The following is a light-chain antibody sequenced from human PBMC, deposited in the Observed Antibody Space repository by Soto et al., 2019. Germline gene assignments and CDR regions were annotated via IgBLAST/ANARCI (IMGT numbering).Light chain of an antibody. CDR3: QSHDSSLSGDV. CDR1: RSNIGAGYD. Sequence: QSVLTQPPSVSGAPGQRVTISCTGSRSNIGAGYDVHWYQHLPGTAPKLLIYGNSNRPSGVPDRFSGSKSGTSASLAITGLQAEDEADYYCQSHDSSLSGDVFGIGTKVTVL. J-gene: IGLJ1*01. V-gene: IGLV1-40*01. CDR2: GNS.